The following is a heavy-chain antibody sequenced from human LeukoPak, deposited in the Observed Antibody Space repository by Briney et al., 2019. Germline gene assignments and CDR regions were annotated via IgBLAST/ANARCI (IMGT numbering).Heavy chain of an antibody. V-gene: IGHV4-39*01. CDR1: GDSISKINYF. Sequence: SETLSLTCTISGDSISKINYFWGWIRQPPGKGLEWIVSMSYSGRIYYNPSLKSRVTISIDTSKNQLSLSLRSVTAADTAVYYCARHLGRGVNGDGDYVFDYWGQGTLVTVSS. CDR3: ARHLGRGVNGDGDYVFDY. J-gene: IGHJ4*02. D-gene: IGHD4-17*01. CDR2: MSYSGRI.